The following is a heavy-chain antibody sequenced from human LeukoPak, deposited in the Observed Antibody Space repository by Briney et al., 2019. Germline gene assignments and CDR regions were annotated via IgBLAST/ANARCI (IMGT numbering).Heavy chain of an antibody. V-gene: IGHV3-33*06. CDR1: GFTFSSYG. Sequence: GGSLRLSCAASGFTFSSYGMHWVRQAPGKGLEWVAVIWYDGSNKYYADSVKGRFTISRDNSKNTLYLQMNSLRAEDTAVYYCAKPRYGGNWDAFDIWGQGTLVTVSS. CDR2: IWYDGSNK. CDR3: AKPRYGGNWDAFDI. J-gene: IGHJ3*02. D-gene: IGHD4-23*01.